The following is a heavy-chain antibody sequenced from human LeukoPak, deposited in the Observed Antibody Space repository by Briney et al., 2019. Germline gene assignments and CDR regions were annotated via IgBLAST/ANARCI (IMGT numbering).Heavy chain of an antibody. J-gene: IGHJ5*02. CDR2: IKSKIDGGAI. V-gene: IGHV3-15*07. Sequence: GGSLRLSCAASGFNFDNAWMYWVRQAPGKGLEWAGRIKSKIDGGAIDYATPVKGRFTMSRDDSKKTLYLQMNSLKTEDTARYYCATDTFYMKGLDPWGQGTLVIVSS. D-gene: IGHD2/OR15-2a*01. CDR1: GFNFDNAW. CDR3: ATDTFYMKGLDP.